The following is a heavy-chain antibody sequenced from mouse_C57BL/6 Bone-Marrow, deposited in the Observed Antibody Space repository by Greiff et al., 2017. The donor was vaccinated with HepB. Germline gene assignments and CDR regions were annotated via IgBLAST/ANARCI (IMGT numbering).Heavy chain of an antibody. D-gene: IGHD2-3*01. CDR2: IDPSDSET. CDR1: GYTFTSYW. V-gene: IGHV1-52*01. J-gene: IGHJ2*01. CDR3: ARTPDGYYFDY. Sequence: QVQLKQPGAELVRPGSSVKLSCKASGYTFTSYWMHWVKQRPIQGLEWIGNIDPSDSETHYNQKFKDKATLTVDKSSSTAYMQLSSLTSEDSAVYYCARTPDGYYFDYWGQGTTLTVSS.